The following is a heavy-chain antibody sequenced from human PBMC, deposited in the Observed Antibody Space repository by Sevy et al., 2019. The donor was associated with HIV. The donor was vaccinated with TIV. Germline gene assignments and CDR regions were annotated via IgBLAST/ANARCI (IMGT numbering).Heavy chain of an antibody. J-gene: IGHJ4*02. CDR1: GFTFSSYA. CDR3: ARELVPYYFDY. D-gene: IGHD6-13*01. V-gene: IGHV3-30-3*01. Sequence: GGSLRLSCAASGFTFSSYAMHWVRQAPGKGLEWVALISSDGSDKYFADSVKGRFTLSRDKSKNTLYLQMNSLRAEDTAVYYCARELVPYYFDYWGQGTLVTVSS. CDR2: ISSDGSDK.